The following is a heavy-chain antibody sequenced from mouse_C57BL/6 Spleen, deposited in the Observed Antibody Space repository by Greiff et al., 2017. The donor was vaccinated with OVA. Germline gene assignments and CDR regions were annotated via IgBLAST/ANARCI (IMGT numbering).Heavy chain of an antibody. CDR2: IYPGDGDT. CDR1: GYAFSSYW. V-gene: IGHV1-80*01. D-gene: IGHD2-1*01. J-gene: IGHJ2*01. Sequence: VKLQESGAELVKPGASVKISCKASGYAFSSYWMNWVKQRPGKGLEWIGQIYPGDGDTNYNGKFKGKATLTADKSSSTAYMQLSSLTSEDSAVYFCAREDGKGDFDYWGQGTTLTVSS. CDR3: AREDGKGDFDY.